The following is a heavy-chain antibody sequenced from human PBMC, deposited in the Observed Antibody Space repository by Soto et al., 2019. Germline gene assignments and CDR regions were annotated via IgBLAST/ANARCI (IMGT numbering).Heavy chain of an antibody. CDR3: ARAVGATSSYYYYGMDV. V-gene: IGHV1-69*13. CDR2: IIPIFGTA. J-gene: IGHJ6*02. CDR1: GGTFSSYA. D-gene: IGHD1-26*01. Sequence: SVKVSCKASGGTFSSYAISWVRQAPGQGLGWMGGIIPIFGTANYAQKFQGRVTITADESTSTAYMELSSLRSEDTAVYYCARAVGATSSYYYYGMDVWGQGTTVTVSS.